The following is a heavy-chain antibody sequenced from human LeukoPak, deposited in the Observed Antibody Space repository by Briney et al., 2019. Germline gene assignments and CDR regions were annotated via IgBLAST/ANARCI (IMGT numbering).Heavy chain of an antibody. Sequence: PGGSLRLSCAASGFTFSTYWMHWVRQAPGKGLVWVSRINTDGSDTTHADSVKGRFTISRDNAKNTLYLQMNSLRVEDTAVYYCARDAVAGSGSYYNWGQGTLVIVSS. D-gene: IGHD3-10*01. CDR1: GFTFSTYW. CDR3: ARDAVAGSGSYYN. J-gene: IGHJ4*02. CDR2: INTDGSDT. V-gene: IGHV3-74*01.